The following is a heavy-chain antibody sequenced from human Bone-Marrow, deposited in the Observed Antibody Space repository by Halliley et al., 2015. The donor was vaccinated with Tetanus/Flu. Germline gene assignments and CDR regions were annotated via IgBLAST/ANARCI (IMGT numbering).Heavy chain of an antibody. V-gene: IGHV4-59*01. Sequence: LRLSCTVSGGSISGFYWSWIRQPPGKGLEWIGNIHYSGHTNYNPSLRSRVIISLDTSNNQISLKVNSGTAAGTALYYCTRGGGWLTDVWGQGTTVTVSS. J-gene: IGHJ6*02. CDR2: IHYSGHT. D-gene: IGHD6-19*01. CDR1: GGSISGFY. CDR3: TRGGGWLTDV.